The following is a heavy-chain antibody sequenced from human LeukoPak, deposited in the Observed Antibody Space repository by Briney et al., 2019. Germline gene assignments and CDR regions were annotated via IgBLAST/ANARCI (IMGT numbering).Heavy chain of an antibody. D-gene: IGHD2-2*01. Sequence: ASVKVSCKVSGYTLTELSMHWVRQAPGKGLEWMGGFDPEDGETIYAQKFQGRVTMTEDTSTDTAYMELSSLRTEDTALYYCARTPQKYCGSTSCFNWFDSWGQGTLVTVSS. CDR3: ARTPQKYCGSTSCFNWFDS. J-gene: IGHJ5*01. CDR2: FDPEDGET. V-gene: IGHV1-24*01. CDR1: GYTLTELS.